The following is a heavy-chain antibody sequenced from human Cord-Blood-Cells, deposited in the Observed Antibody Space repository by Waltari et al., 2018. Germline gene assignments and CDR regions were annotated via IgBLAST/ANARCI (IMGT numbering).Heavy chain of an antibody. J-gene: IGHJ6*02. CDR3: TAFSIAAAGWYYYYGMDV. D-gene: IGHD6-13*01. CDR2: IRSKAYGGTT. V-gene: IGHV3-49*04. CDR1: GFTFGDYA. Sequence: EVQLVESGGGLVQPGRSLRLSCTASGFTFGDYAMSWVRQAPGQGLEWVGFIRSKAYGGTTEYAASVKGRFTISRDDSKSIAYLQMNSLKTEDTAVYYCTAFSIAAAGWYYYYGMDVWGQGTTVTVSS.